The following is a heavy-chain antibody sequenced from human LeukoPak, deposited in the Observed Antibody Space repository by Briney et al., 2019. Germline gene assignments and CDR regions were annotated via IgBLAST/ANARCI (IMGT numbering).Heavy chain of an antibody. V-gene: IGHV4-34*01. CDR1: GGSFSGYY. CDR2: INHSGST. D-gene: IGHD7-27*01. J-gene: IGHJ3*02. Sequence: SETLSLTCAVYGGSFSGYYWSWIRQPPGKGLEWIGEINHSGSTNYNPSLKSRVTISVDTSKNQFSLQLNSVTPEDTAVYYCAKSKLGENGFDIWGQGTVVTVSS. CDR3: AKSKLGENGFDI.